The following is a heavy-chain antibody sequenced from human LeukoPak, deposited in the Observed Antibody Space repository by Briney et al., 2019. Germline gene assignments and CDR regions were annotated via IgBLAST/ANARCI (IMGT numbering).Heavy chain of an antibody. CDR3: ARDLTHKYYYDSSGLD. CDR2: ISGSGSTI. CDR1: GFTFSSYE. V-gene: IGHV3-48*03. D-gene: IGHD3-22*01. J-gene: IGHJ4*02. Sequence: GGSLRLSCAASGFTFSSYEMNWVRQAPGKGLEWVSYISGSGSTIYYADSVKGRFTISRDNAKNSLYLQMNSLRAEDTAVYYCARDLTHKYYYDSSGLDWGQGTLVTVSS.